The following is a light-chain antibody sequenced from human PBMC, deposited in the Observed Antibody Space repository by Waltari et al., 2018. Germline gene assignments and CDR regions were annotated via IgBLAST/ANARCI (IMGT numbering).Light chain of an antibody. CDR1: ASDVGAYDF. Sequence: QSALPQPASVSGSPGQSIPISCSGTASDVGAYDFVSWYQQHPGKAPHPIIYEVSNRPSGISNRFSASKSGNTASLTISGLQAEDEADYYCSSYTTSSAPGVFGTGTRVTVL. V-gene: IGLV2-14*01. J-gene: IGLJ1*01. CDR2: EVS. CDR3: SSYTTSSAPGV.